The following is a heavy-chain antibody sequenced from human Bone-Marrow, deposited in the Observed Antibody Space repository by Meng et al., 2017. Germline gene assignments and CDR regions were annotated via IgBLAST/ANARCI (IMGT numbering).Heavy chain of an antibody. CDR3: ARFALLDY. CDR1: GFTFSSYA. CDR2: ISYDGSNK. J-gene: IGHJ4*02. V-gene: IGHV3-30*01. Sequence: QVQWVGSGVGVVQPGRSLRLSCAASGFTFSSYAMHWVRQAPGKGLEWVAVISYDGSNKYYADSVKGRFTISRDNSKNTLYLQMNSLRAEDTAVYYCARFALLDYWGQGTLVTVSS. D-gene: IGHD3-10*01.